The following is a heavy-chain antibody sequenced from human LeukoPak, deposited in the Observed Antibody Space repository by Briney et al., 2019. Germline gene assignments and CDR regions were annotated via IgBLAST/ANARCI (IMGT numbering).Heavy chain of an antibody. CDR1: GFTFSSYD. CDR3: AKEMTWYYYDSSGYYFDY. D-gene: IGHD3-22*01. Sequence: GGSLRLSCAASGFTFSSYDMHWIRQAPGKGLEWVAFIRYDGSNKYYADSVKGRFTISRDNSKNTLYLQMNSLRAEDTAVYYCAKEMTWYYYDSSGYYFDYWGQGTLVTVSS. CDR2: IRYDGSNK. J-gene: IGHJ4*02. V-gene: IGHV3-30*02.